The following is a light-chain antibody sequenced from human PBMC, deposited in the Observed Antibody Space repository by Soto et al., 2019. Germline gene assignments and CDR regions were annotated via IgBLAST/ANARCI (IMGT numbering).Light chain of an antibody. V-gene: IGKV3-20*01. CDR2: SAS. Sequence: DIVLTQAPGTLAFSPGERATLSCSASQSVSSSYLAWYQQKPGQAPRLLIYSASSRATGIPDRFSGSGSGTDFTLTISRLEPEDFAVYYCQQYGSSPRTFGGGT. CDR3: QQYGSSPRT. CDR1: QSVSSSY. J-gene: IGKJ4*01.